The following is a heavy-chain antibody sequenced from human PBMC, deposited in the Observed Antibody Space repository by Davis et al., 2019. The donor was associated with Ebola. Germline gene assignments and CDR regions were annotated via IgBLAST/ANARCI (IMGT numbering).Heavy chain of an antibody. CDR2: INHSGST. Sequence: MPSETLSPTCALHGGSFSGYYWSWIRQPPGKGLEWIGEINHSGSTNYNPSLKSRVTISVDTSKNQFSLKLSSVTAADTAVYYCASRGYSSGWYKGKYFDYWGQGTLVTVSS. J-gene: IGHJ4*02. CDR3: ASRGYSSGWYKGKYFDY. CDR1: GGSFSGYY. V-gene: IGHV4-34*01. D-gene: IGHD6-19*01.